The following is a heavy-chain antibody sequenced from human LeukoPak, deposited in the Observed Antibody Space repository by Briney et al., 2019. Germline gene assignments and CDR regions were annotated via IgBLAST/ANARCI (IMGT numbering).Heavy chain of an antibody. Sequence: PSETLSLTCTVSGGSISSSSYYWGRIRQPPGKGLEWIGSMYYSRTTYYNPSLKSRVTISVDTSKNQFSLKLSSVTAADTAVYYCARHRYRSGSDWIDPWGQGTLVTVSS. D-gene: IGHD1-26*01. CDR1: GGSISSSSYY. J-gene: IGHJ5*02. V-gene: IGHV4-39*01. CDR2: MYYSRTT. CDR3: ARHRYRSGSDWIDP.